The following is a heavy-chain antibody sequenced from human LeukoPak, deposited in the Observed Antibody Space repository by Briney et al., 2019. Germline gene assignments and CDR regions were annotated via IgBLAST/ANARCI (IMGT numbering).Heavy chain of an antibody. Sequence: SETLSLTCTVSGGSISSSSYYWGWIRQPPGKGLEWIGSIYYSGSTYYNPSLKSRVTISVDTSKNQFSLKLSSVTAADTAVYYCARLLWFGAPWGFDPWGQGTLVTVSS. CDR2: IYYSGST. D-gene: IGHD3-10*01. CDR1: GGSISSSSYY. J-gene: IGHJ5*02. CDR3: ARLLWFGAPWGFDP. V-gene: IGHV4-39*01.